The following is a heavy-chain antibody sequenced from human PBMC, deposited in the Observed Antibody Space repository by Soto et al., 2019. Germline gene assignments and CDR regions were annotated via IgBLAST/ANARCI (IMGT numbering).Heavy chain of an antibody. J-gene: IGHJ4*02. D-gene: IGHD4-17*01. CDR2: ISYDGSNK. V-gene: IGHV3-30-3*01. Sequence: GGSLRLACAASGFTFTSYAMHWVRQAPGKGLEWVAVISYDGSNKYYADSVRGRFTISRDNAKNSLYLQMNSLRAEDTAVYYCVRDYYGHYYFAYWGQGTLVTVSS. CDR1: GFTFTSYA. CDR3: VRDYYGHYYFAY.